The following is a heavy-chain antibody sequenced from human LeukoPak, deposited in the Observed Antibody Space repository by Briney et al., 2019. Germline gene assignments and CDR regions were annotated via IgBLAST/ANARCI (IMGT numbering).Heavy chain of an antibody. V-gene: IGHV3-23*01. CDR1: GFTFSNYA. CDR2: ISGSDSTT. Sequence: GGSLRLSCAASGFTFSNYAMSWVRQAPGKGLEWVSAISGSDSTTYYADSVKGRFTISRDNSKNTLYLQMHTLRAEDTAVYYCAKGLRWFDPWGRGTRVTVSS. J-gene: IGHJ5*02. CDR3: AKGLRWFDP.